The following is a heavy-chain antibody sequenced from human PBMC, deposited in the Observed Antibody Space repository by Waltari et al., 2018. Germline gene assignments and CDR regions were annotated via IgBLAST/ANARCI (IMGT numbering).Heavy chain of an antibody. CDR2: INHSGST. V-gene: IGHV4-34*01. CDR1: GGSFSGYY. Sequence: QVQLQQWGAGLLKPSETLSLTCAVYGGSFSGYYWSWIRQPPGKGLEWIGEINHSGSTNYNPSLKSRVTMSVDTSKNQFSLKLSSVTAADTAVYYCARRSIRPLGGGYFDYWGQGTLVTVSS. CDR3: ARRSIRPLGGGYFDY. D-gene: IGHD2-21*01. J-gene: IGHJ4*02.